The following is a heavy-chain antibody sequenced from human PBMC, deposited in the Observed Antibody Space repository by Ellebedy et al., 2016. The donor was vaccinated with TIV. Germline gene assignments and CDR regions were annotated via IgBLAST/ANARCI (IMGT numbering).Heavy chain of an antibody. CDR2: IYYSGST. CDR1: GGSISSYY. J-gene: IGHJ6*02. CDR3: ARDTQYGMDV. Sequence: SETLSLXCTVSGGSISSYYWSWIRQPPGKGLEWIGYIYYSGSTNYNPSLKSRVTISVDTSKNQFSLKLSSVTVADTAVYYCARDTQYGMDVWGQGTTVTVSS. V-gene: IGHV4-59*01.